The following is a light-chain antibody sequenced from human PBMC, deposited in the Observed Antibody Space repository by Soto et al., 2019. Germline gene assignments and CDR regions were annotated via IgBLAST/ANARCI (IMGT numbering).Light chain of an antibody. Sequence: EIVMTQSPATLSVSPGERATLSCRASQSVSNNYLAWYQQKPGQAPRLLIYGASNRATGIPDRFSGSGSGTDFTLTFSRLEPEDFAVYYCEYYGTSITFGGGTKVDIK. J-gene: IGKJ4*01. CDR2: GAS. CDR3: EYYGTSIT. V-gene: IGKV3-20*01. CDR1: QSVSNNY.